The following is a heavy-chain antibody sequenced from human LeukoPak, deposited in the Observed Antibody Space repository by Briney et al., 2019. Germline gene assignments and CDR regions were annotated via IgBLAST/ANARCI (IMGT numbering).Heavy chain of an antibody. CDR1: GFTFSSYG. J-gene: IGHJ4*02. V-gene: IGHV3-30*18. D-gene: IGHD3-3*01. CDR2: ISYDGSNK. CDR3: AKDFWMLRAGEDDDY. Sequence: GGSLRLSCAASGFTFSSYGMHWVRQAPGKGLEWVAVISYDGSNKYYADSVRGRFSISRDNSQNTLYLQMNSLRAEDTAVYYCAKDFWMLRAGEDDDYWGQGTLVTVSS.